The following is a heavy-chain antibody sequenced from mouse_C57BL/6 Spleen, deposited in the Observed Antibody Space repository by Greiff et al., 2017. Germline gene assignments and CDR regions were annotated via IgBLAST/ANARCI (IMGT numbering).Heavy chain of an antibody. Sequence: EVKLQESGGGLVQPGGSLKLSCAASGFTFSDYYMYWVRQTPEKRLEWVAYISNGGGSTYYPDTVKGRFTISRDNAKNTLYLQMSRLKSEDTAMYYCARPVTGLYAMDYWGQGTSVTVSS. J-gene: IGHJ4*01. D-gene: IGHD4-1*01. CDR1: GFTFSDYY. V-gene: IGHV5-12*01. CDR2: ISNGGGST. CDR3: ARPVTGLYAMDY.